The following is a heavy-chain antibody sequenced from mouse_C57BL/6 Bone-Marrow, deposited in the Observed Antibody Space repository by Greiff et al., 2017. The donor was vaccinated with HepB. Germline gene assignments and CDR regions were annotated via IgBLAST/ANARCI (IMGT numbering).Heavy chain of an antibody. Sequence: VQLQQPGAELVKPGASVKLSCKASGYTFTSYWMHWVKQRPGQGIEWIGMIHPNSGSTNYNEKFKSKATLTVDKSSSTAYMQLSSLTSEDSAVFYCARRHFAWFAYWGQGTLVTVSA. CDR2: IHPNSGST. V-gene: IGHV1-64*01. J-gene: IGHJ3*01. CDR1: GYTFTSYW. CDR3: ARRHFAWFAY.